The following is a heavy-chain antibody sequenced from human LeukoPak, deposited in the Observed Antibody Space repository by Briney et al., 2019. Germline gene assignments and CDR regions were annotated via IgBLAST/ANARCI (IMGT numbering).Heavy chain of an antibody. J-gene: IGHJ5*02. V-gene: IGHV4-4*07. CDR3: ARGYYSSSLNWFDP. D-gene: IGHD6-13*01. Sequence: SETLSLTCTVSGGSISSYYWSWIRQPAGKGLEWIGRIYTSGSTNYNPSLKGRVTMSVDTSKNQFSLKLSSVTAADTAVYYCARGYYSSSLNWFDPWGQGTLVTVSS. CDR1: GGSISSYY. CDR2: IYTSGST.